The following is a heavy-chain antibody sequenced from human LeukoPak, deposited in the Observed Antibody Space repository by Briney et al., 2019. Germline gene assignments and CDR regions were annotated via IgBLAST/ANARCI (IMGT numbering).Heavy chain of an antibody. CDR1: GFTVSSNS. V-gene: IGHV3-66*01. CDR3: ARVGSSNRYGMDV. CDR2: IYSGGST. Sequence: QPGGSLRLSCAASGFTVSSNSMSWVRQAPGKGLEWVSVIYSGGSTYYADSVKGRFTISRDNSKNTLYLQVNSLRAEDTAVYYCARVGSSNRYGMDVWGRGTTVTVSS. J-gene: IGHJ6*02. D-gene: IGHD2-15*01.